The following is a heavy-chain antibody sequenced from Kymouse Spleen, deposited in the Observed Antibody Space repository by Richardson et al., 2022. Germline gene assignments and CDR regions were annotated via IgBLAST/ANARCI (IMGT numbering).Heavy chain of an antibody. D-gene: IGHD6-13*01,IGHD6-25*01. CDR1: GGSFSGYY. J-gene: IGHJ3*02. Sequence: QVQLQQWGAGLLKPSETLSLTCAVYGGSFSGYYWSWIRQPPGKGLEWIGEINHSGSTNYNPSLKSRVTISVDTSKNQFSLKLSSVTAADTAVYYCARTDVRVGYSSFYDAFDIWGQGTMVTVSS. CDR3: ARTDVRVGYSSFYDAFDI. CDR2: INHSGST. V-gene: IGHV4-34*01.